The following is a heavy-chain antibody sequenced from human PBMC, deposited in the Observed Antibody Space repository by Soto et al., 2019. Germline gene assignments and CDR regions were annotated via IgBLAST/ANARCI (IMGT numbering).Heavy chain of an antibody. Sequence: QVQLQQWGAGLLKPSETLSLTCAVYGGSFSGYYWSWIRQPPGKGLEWIGEINHSGSTNYNPSLKSRVTISVDTSKNQFSLKLSSVTAADTAVYYCARVRIVGARFDYWGQGTLVTVSS. J-gene: IGHJ4*02. V-gene: IGHV4-34*01. CDR1: GGSFSGYY. CDR2: INHSGST. D-gene: IGHD1-26*01. CDR3: ARVRIVGARFDY.